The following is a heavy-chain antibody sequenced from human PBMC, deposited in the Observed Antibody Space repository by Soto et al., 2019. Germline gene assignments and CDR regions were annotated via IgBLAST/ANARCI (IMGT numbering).Heavy chain of an antibody. CDR3: ASQGILTGYYPSYYYYYYMDV. Sequence: PGGSLRLSCAASGFTFSSYWMSWVRQAPGKGLEWVANIKQDGSEKYYVDSVKGRFTISRDNAKNSLYLQMNSLRAEDTAVYYCASQGILTGYYPSYYYYYYMDVWGKGTTVTVSS. D-gene: IGHD3-9*01. CDR1: GFTFSSYW. CDR2: IKQDGSEK. V-gene: IGHV3-7*01. J-gene: IGHJ6*03.